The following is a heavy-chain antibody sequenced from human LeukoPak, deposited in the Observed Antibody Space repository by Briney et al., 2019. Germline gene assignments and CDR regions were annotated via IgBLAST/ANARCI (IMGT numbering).Heavy chain of an antibody. V-gene: IGHV3-30*02. J-gene: IGHJ4*02. D-gene: IGHD4-17*01. CDR3: ARDWGKDYGDYVDY. CDR1: GFTFSSYG. CDR2: IRYDGSNK. Sequence: GGSLRLSCAASGFTFSSYGMHWVRQAPGKGLEWVAFIRYDGSNKYYADSVKGRFTISRDNSKNTLYLQMNSLRAEDTAVYYCARDWGKDYGDYVDYWGQGTLVTVSS.